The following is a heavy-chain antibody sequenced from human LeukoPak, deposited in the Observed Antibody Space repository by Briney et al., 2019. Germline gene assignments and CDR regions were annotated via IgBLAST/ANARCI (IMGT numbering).Heavy chain of an antibody. CDR1: GFTFSSYG. CDR2: ISGSGGST. J-gene: IGHJ4*02. V-gene: IGHV3-23*01. D-gene: IGHD3-22*01. Sequence: GGSLRLSCAASGFTFSSYGMSWVRQAPGKGLEWVSAISGSGGSTYYADSVKGRFTISRDNSKNTLYLQMNSLRAEDTAVYYCARSYYYDSSGYPPYFDYWGQGTLVTVSS. CDR3: ARSYYYDSSGYPPYFDY.